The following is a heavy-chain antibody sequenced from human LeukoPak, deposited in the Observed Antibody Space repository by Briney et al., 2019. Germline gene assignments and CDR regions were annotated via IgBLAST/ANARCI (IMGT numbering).Heavy chain of an antibody. CDR2: ISSSSSYI. V-gene: IGHV3-21*01. D-gene: IGHD6-13*01. Sequence: GSLRLSCAASGFTFSSYSMNWVRQAPGKGLEWGSSISSSSSYIYYADSVKGRFTISRDNAKNSLCLQMNSLRAEDTAVYYCARSIAAAEVLWGQGTLVTVSS. J-gene: IGHJ4*02. CDR3: ARSIAAAEVL. CDR1: GFTFSSYS.